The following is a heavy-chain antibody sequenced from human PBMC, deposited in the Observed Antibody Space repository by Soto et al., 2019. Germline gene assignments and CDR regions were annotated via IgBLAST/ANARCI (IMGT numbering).Heavy chain of an antibody. V-gene: IGHV3-30*18. Sequence: QVQLVESGGGVVQPGRSLRLSCAASGFTFSSYGMHWVRQAPGKGLEWVAVISYDGSNKYYADSVKGRFTISRDNSKNTLYLQMNGLRAEDTAVYYCAKDRSLYSSSPRGYFDYWGQGTLVTVSS. D-gene: IGHD6-13*01. CDR1: GFTFSSYG. CDR3: AKDRSLYSSSPRGYFDY. CDR2: ISYDGSNK. J-gene: IGHJ4*02.